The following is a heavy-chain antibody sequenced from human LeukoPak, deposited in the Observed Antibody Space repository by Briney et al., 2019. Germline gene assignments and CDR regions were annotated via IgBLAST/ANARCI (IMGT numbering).Heavy chain of an antibody. CDR3: SKSSSLYGGDNWFDP. CDR2: ISGSGGST. J-gene: IGHJ5*02. D-gene: IGHD6-13*01. V-gene: IGHV3-23*01. CDR1: GFTFSSYA. Sequence: GGTLRLSCAASGFTFSSYAMSWVRQAPGKGLEWVSAISGSGGSTYYADSVKGRFTISRDNSKNTLYLQENSQRAGHRAVYQCSKSSSLYGGDNWFDPWGQGTLVTVCS.